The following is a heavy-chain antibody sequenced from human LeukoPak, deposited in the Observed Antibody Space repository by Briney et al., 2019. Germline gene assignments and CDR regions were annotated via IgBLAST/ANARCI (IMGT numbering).Heavy chain of an antibody. CDR2: IYYSGST. CDR3: ARDIIDSSGYYAGWFYP. CDR1: GGSISSYY. Sequence: SETLSLTCTVSGGSISSYYWSWIRQPPGKGLEWIGYIYYSGSTNYNPSLKSRVTISVDTSKNQFSLKLSSVTAADTAVYYCARDIIDSSGYYAGWFYPWGQGTLVTVSS. V-gene: IGHV4-59*01. D-gene: IGHD3-22*01. J-gene: IGHJ5*02.